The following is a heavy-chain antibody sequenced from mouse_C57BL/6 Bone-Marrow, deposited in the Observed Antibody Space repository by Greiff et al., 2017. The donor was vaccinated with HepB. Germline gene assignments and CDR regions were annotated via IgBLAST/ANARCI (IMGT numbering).Heavy chain of an antibody. Sequence: VQLQQSGTVLARPGASVKMSCKTSGYTFTSSWMHWVKQRPGQGLEWIGAIYPGNSDTSYNQKFKGKAKLTAVTSASTAYMELSSLTNEDSAVYYCTRAIYYYGSSEAWFAYWGQGTLVTVSA. V-gene: IGHV1-5*01. CDR3: TRAIYYYGSSEAWFAY. D-gene: IGHD1-1*01. CDR2: IYPGNSDT. CDR1: GYTFTSSW. J-gene: IGHJ3*01.